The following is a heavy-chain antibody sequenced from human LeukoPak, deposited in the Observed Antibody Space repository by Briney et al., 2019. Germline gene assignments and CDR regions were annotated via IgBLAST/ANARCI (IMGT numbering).Heavy chain of an antibody. CDR1: GFTFSTYA. Sequence: PGGSLRLSCAGSGFTFSTYAMNWVRQAPGKGLEWVSAIRGDGGITYYADSGKGRLTISRDNSKDTLFLQMNSLRVEDTAVYYCAGAYYDSWSGYYTNYYYYMGVWAKGTPVTVSS. V-gene: IGHV3-23*01. D-gene: IGHD3-3*01. J-gene: IGHJ6*03. CDR3: AGAYYDSWSGYYTNYYYYMGV. CDR2: IRGDGGIT.